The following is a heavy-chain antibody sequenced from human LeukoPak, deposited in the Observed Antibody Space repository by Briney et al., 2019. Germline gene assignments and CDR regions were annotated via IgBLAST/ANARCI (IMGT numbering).Heavy chain of an antibody. Sequence: GGSLRLSCAASGFTVSSNYMSWVRQAPGKGLEWVSVIYSSGATYYADSVKGRFTISRDNSKNTLYLQMNSLRAEDTAVYYCAKGRVVPAALFDYWGQGTLVTVSS. CDR1: GFTVSSNY. CDR2: IYSSGAT. V-gene: IGHV3-53*01. J-gene: IGHJ4*02. CDR3: AKGRVVPAALFDY. D-gene: IGHD2-2*01.